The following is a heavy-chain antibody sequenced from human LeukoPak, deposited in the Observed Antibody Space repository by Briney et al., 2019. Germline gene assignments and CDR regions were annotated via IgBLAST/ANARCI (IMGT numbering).Heavy chain of an antibody. CDR3: ARDYGGSSPFDY. CDR2: ISSSGSDI. D-gene: IGHD4-23*01. J-gene: IGHJ4*02. V-gene: IGHV3-21*05. CDR1: GFTFSSYS. Sequence: GGSLRLSCAASGFTFSSYSMNWVRQAPGKGLEWVSYISSSGSDIYYADSVKGRFTISRDNAKNSLYLHMNSLTAEDTAVYYCARDYGGSSPFDYWGEGTLVTVSS.